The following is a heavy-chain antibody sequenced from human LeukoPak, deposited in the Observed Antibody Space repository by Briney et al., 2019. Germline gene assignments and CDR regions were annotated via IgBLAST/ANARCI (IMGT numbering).Heavy chain of an antibody. V-gene: IGHV4-61*01. CDR3: ARGYCGSASCYGVFDY. D-gene: IGHD2-2*01. J-gene: IGHJ4*02. CDR1: GGSVSSGSYY. Sequence: SETLSLTCTVSGGSVSSGSYYWSWIRQPPGKGLEWIGYIYDSGSTNYNPSLKSRVTISVDTSKNQFSLKLSSVTAADTAVYYCARGYCGSASCYGVFDYWGQGTLVTVPS. CDR2: IYDSGST.